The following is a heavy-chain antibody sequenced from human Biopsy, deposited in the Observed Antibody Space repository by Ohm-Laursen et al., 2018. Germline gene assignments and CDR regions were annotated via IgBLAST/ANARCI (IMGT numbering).Heavy chain of an antibody. CDR3: ARDTRWSPYHMDV. CDR1: GFPCSDYY. Sequence: GSLRLSCAASGFPCSDYYMRWIRQAPGKGLEWGSYISSGGTTIYYADSVKGRFTISRDNAKNSLYLQMNSLRADDTAVYYCARDTRWSPYHMDVWGQGTTVTVSS. V-gene: IGHV3-11*01. CDR2: ISSGGTTI. D-gene: IGHD4-23*01. J-gene: IGHJ6*02.